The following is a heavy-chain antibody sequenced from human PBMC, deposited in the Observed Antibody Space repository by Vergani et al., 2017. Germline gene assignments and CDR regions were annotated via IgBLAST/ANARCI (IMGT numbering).Heavy chain of an antibody. J-gene: IGHJ4*02. D-gene: IGHD1-26*01. CDR1: GGAISNPDYH. Sequence: QEQLQESGPGLVRPSQTLSLTCTLSGGAISNPDYHWSWIRQPPGKGLEWIGYIYYSGSTYYNPSLKSRVTISVDTSKNQFSLKLSSVTAADTAVYYCAKCHIRWELPGGHLDYWGQGTLVTVSS. V-gene: IGHV4-30-4*08. CDR3: AKCHIRWELPGGHLDY. CDR2: IYYSGST.